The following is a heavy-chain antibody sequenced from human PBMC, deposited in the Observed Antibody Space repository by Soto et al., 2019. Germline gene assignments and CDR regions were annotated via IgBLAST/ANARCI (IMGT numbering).Heavy chain of an antibody. Sequence: SETLSLTCTVSGGSISSYYXSWIRQPPGKGLEWIGYIYSSGTTNSTPPLKSRVPISLDTSKNQFSLKLSSLRSEDTAVYYCAREITTRGMDVWGQGTTVTVSS. J-gene: IGHJ6*02. V-gene: IGHV4-59*01. D-gene: IGHD1-1*01. CDR3: AREITTRGMDV. CDR2: IYSSGTT. CDR1: GGSISSYY.